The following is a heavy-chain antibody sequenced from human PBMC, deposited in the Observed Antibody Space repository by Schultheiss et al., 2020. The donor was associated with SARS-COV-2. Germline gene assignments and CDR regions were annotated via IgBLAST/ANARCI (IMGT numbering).Heavy chain of an antibody. D-gene: IGHD1-26*01. Sequence: GESLKISCAASGFTFSSYGMHWVRQAPGKGLEWVAVISYDGSNKYYADSVKGRFTISRDNSKNTLYLQMNSLRAEDTAVYYCAKDGVGATTSAYWGQGTLVTVSS. CDR1: GFTFSSYG. V-gene: IGHV3-30*12. CDR3: AKDGVGATTSAY. CDR2: ISYDGSNK. J-gene: IGHJ4*02.